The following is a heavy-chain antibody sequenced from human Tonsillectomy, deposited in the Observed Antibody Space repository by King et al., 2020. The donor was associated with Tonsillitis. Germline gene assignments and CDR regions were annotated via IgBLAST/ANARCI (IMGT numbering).Heavy chain of an antibody. V-gene: IGHV3-21*01. J-gene: IGHJ4*02. CDR3: ARGGARFLELLSVGYFDY. D-gene: IGHD3-3*01. CDR2: ISSSSSYI. Sequence: VQLVESGGGLVKPGGSLRLSCAASGFTFSSYSMNWVRQAPGKGLGWVSSISSSSSYIYYADSVKGRFTISRDNAKNSLYLQMNSLRAEDTAVYYCARGGARFLELLSVGYFDYWGQGTLVTVSS. CDR1: GFTFSSYS.